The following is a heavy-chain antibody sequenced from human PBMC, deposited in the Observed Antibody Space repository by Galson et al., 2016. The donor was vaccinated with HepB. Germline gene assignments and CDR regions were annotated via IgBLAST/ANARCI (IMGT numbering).Heavy chain of an antibody. J-gene: IGHJ4*02. CDR3: ARAGSRTDFSSVDY. V-gene: IGHV1-69*13. Sequence: QSGAEVKKPGASVQVSCKASGGSFNDYAICWVSQAPGQGLEWMGGIIPISGKLKFAQKFQGRVTITADESTTTVYMELSSVKAEDTAVYFCARAGSRTDFSSVDYWGQGTPVTVSS. D-gene: IGHD3/OR15-3a*01. CDR2: IIPISGKL. CDR1: GGSFNDYA.